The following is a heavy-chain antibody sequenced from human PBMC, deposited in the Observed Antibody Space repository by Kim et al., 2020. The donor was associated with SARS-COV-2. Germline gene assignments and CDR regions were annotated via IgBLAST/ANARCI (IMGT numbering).Heavy chain of an antibody. V-gene: IGHV4-31*03. CDR1: GASISSDSYY. D-gene: IGHD3-10*01. Sequence: SETLSLTCTVSGASISSDSYYWTWVRHDLVTGLEWIVYRYDSGSTLFNPSLLSRLTMSRDTSKNQFSLRLTSVTAADTAVYYCARQKNGGLDSWGQGTLVTVSS. J-gene: IGHJ4*02. CDR3: ARQKNGGLDS. CDR2: RYDSGST.